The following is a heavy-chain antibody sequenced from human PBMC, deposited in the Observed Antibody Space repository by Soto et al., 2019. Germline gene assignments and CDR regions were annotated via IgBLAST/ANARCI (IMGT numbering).Heavy chain of an antibody. CDR3: ARDGSFYGSGSYYKRPYYYGMDV. J-gene: IGHJ6*02. Sequence: PGGSLRLSCAASGFTFSSYDMHWVRQATGKGLEWVSAIGTAGDTYYPGSVKGRFTISRENAKNSLYLQMNSLRAGDTAVYYCARDGSFYGSGSYYKRPYYYGMDVWGQGTTVTVT. V-gene: IGHV3-13*01. CDR2: IGTAGDT. CDR1: GFTFSSYD. D-gene: IGHD3-10*01.